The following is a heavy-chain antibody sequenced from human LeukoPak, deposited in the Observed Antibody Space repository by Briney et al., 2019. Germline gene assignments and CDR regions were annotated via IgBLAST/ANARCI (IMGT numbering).Heavy chain of an antibody. CDR3: ARDDILTGYYQKELDY. V-gene: IGHV3-48*01. CDR2: ISSSSSAI. CDR1: GFTFSSYS. J-gene: IGHJ4*02. D-gene: IGHD3-9*01. Sequence: PGGSLRLSCAASGFTFSSYSMNWVRQAPGKGLEWVSYISSSSSAIYYADSVKGRFTISRDNAKNSLYLQMNSLRAEDTAVYYCARDDILTGYYQKELDYWGQGTLVTVSS.